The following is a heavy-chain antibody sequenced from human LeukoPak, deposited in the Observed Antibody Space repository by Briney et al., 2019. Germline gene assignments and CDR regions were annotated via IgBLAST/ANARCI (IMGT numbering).Heavy chain of an antibody. D-gene: IGHD2-2*01. V-gene: IGHV3-74*01. CDR3: AGYCSSTSCFFWGSHAFDI. Sequence: GGSLRLSCAASGFTFSRYWMHWVRQAPGEGLVWVSRMNSDGSSTSYADSVKGRFTISRDNAKNSLYLQMNSLRAEDTAVYYCAGYCSSTSCFFWGSHAFDIWGQGTMVTVSS. CDR1: GFTFSRYW. J-gene: IGHJ3*02. CDR2: MNSDGSST.